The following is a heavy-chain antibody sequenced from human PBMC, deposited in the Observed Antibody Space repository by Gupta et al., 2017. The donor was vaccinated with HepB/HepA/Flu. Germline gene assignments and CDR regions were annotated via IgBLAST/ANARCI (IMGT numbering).Heavy chain of an antibody. J-gene: IGHJ4*01. D-gene: IGHD1-14*01. CDR2: IKQDGSEK. V-gene: IGHV3-7*01. CDR1: GFTFSSYW. Sequence: EVQLVESGGGLVQPGGSLRLSCAASGFTFSSYWMSWVRQAPGKGLEWVANIKQDGSEKYYVDSVKGRFTISRDNAKNSLYLQMNSLRAEDTAVYYCARAQTYNPVNYFDYWGQGTLVTVSS. CDR3: ARAQTYNPVNYFDY.